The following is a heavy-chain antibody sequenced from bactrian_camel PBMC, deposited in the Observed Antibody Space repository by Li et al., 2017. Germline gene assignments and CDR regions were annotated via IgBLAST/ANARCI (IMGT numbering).Heavy chain of an antibody. CDR3: AAAFSTDY. CDR1: GFASSNYY. V-gene: IGHV3S40*01. D-gene: IGHD2*01. Sequence: VQLVESGGGSVQPGGSLRLSCAASGFASSNYYMIWVRQGPGKGLEWVSSSSSGALSLVYADSVKGRFTISRDNAKNTVYLQMNSLKSEDTALYYCAAAFSTDYWGRGTQVTVS. CDR2: SSSGALSL. J-gene: IGHJ4*01.